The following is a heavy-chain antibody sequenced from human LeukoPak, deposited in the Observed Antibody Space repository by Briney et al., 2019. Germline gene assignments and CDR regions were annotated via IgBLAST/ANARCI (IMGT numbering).Heavy chain of an antibody. CDR1: GGSISNYY. CDR2: IHYSGNT. Sequence: SETLSLTCTVSGGSISNYYWGWIRQAPGKGLEWIGSIHYSGNTYYNSSLKSRVTISLDTSKNQFSLKLSSVTAADTAVYYCARSDVSPDVWGKGTTVTVSS. CDR3: ARSDVSPDV. V-gene: IGHV4-39*01. J-gene: IGHJ6*04.